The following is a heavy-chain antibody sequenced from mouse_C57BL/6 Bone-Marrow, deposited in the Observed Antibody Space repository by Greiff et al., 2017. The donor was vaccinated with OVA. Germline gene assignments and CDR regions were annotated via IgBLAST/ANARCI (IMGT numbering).Heavy chain of an antibody. CDR3: TPDGYYRYFDV. Sequence: EVKLQQSGAELVRPGASVKLSCTASGFNIKDYYMHWVKQRPEQGLEWIGRIDPEDGDTEYAPKFQGKATMTADTSSNTAYLQLSSLTSEDTAVYYCTPDGYYRYFDVWGTGTTVTVSS. J-gene: IGHJ1*03. D-gene: IGHD2-3*01. V-gene: IGHV14-1*01. CDR1: GFNIKDYY. CDR2: IDPEDGDT.